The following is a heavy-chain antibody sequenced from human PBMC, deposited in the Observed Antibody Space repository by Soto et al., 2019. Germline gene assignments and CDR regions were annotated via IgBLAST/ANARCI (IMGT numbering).Heavy chain of an antibody. Sequence: GSLRLSCAASGFIFSSYAMTWVRQTPGKGLEWVSAISASGGNTYYADSVKGRFTISRDNYKNTLYLQMNSLRDEDTAVYFCAVGDSSSPFDYWGQGTLVTVSS. V-gene: IGHV3-23*01. CDR1: GFIFSSYA. CDR3: AVGDSSSPFDY. CDR2: ISASGGNT. D-gene: IGHD6-13*01. J-gene: IGHJ4*02.